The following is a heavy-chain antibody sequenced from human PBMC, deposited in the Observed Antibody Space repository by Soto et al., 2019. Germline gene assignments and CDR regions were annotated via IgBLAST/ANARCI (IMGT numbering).Heavy chain of an antibody. Sequence: SETLSLTCAVYGVSFSGYYWSWIRQPPGKGLEWIGEINHSGSTNYNPSLKSRVTISVDTSKNQFSLKLSSVTAADTAVYYCARGLRIVVVVAATCDRCGMDVWGQGTTVTVSS. V-gene: IGHV4-34*01. CDR2: INHSGST. D-gene: IGHD2-15*01. J-gene: IGHJ6*02. CDR3: ARGLRIVVVVAATCDRCGMDV. CDR1: GVSFSGYY.